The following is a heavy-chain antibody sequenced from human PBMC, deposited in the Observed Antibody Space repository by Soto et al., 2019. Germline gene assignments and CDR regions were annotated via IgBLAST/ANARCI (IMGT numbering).Heavy chain of an antibody. J-gene: IGHJ6*02. CDR1: GYTFTRYG. V-gene: IGHV1-18*01. CDR2: ISAYNGNT. CDR3: ARWITIFGVVPNYGMDV. Sequence: ASVKVSCKASGYTFTRYGISWVRQAPGQGLEWMGWISAYNGNTNYAQKLQGRVTMTTDTSTSTAYMELRSLRSDDTAVYYCARWITIFGVVPNYGMDVWGQGTTVTVSS. D-gene: IGHD3-3*01.